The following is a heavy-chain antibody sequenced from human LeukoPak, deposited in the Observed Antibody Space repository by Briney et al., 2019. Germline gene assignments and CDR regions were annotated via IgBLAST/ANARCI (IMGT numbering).Heavy chain of an antibody. CDR1: GFTFSGFY. D-gene: IGHD2-15*01. CDR3: TRQDCSGGSCSYVDY. CDR2: IRSKPNRYTT. J-gene: IGHJ4*02. Sequence: PGGSLRLSCAASGFTFSGFYMHWVRQASGKGLELVGLIRSKPNRYTTVYAASVQGRFTISRDDSKNTAYLQMNSLKAEDTAVYYCTRQDCSGGSCSYVDYWGQGTLVTVSS. V-gene: IGHV3-73*01.